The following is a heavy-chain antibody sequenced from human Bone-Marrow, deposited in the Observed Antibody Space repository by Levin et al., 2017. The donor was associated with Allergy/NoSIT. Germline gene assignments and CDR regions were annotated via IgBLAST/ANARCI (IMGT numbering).Heavy chain of an antibody. CDR1: GFNFSSYT. CDR3: ASQRLRPPRVGWFDR. Sequence: GESLKISCVGSGFNFSSYTMNWVRQAPGMGLEWVSSIAAGGGFIGYGDPVDGRFTIFRDNTKNTLFLDMNSLRGEDTPVYYRASQRLRPPRVGWFDRWGQGTRVTVSS. J-gene: IGHJ5*02. D-gene: IGHD6-25*01. V-gene: IGHV3-21*01. CDR2: IAAGGGFI.